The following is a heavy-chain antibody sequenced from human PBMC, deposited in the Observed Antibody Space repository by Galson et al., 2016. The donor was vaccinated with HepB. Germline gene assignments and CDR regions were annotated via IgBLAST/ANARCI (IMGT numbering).Heavy chain of an antibody. V-gene: IGHV3-64D*06. D-gene: IGHD6-13*01. CDR3: ARVRSSWYYFDY. CDR1: GFTFSSYA. CDR2: ISSNGDST. J-gene: IGHJ4*02. Sequence: SLRLSCAASGFTFSSYAMHWVRQAPGKGVEYVPSISSNGDSTYYTDSVKGRFTISRDNSKNTLNLQMSSLRAEDTAVYYCARVRSSWYYFDYWGQGTLVTVSS.